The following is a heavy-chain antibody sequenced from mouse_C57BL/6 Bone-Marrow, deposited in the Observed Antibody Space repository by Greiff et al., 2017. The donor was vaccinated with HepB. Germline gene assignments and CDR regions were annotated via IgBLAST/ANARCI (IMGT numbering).Heavy chain of an antibody. J-gene: IGHJ2*01. CDR1: GYTFTSYG. V-gene: IGHV1-81*01. CDR3: ARCYYGY. Sequence: QVQLQQSGAELARPGASVKLSCKASGYTFTSYGISWVKQRTGQGLEWIGEIYPRSGNTYYNEKFKGKATLTADKSSSTAYMELRSLTSEEAAVYFCARCYYGYWGQGTTLTVSS. CDR2: IYPRSGNT.